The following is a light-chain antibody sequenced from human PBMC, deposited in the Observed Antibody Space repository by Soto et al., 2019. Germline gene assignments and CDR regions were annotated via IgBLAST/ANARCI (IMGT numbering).Light chain of an antibody. Sequence: QSVLTQPPSASGTPGQRVTISCSGSSSNIGTNTVNWYQQLPGTAPKVLIFSNSNRPSGVPDRFSGSKSGTSASQAISGLQSEDEADYYCAGWDDTLNGWVFGGGTKLTVL. CDR2: SNS. J-gene: IGLJ3*02. V-gene: IGLV1-44*01. CDR1: SSNIGTNT. CDR3: AGWDDTLNGWV.